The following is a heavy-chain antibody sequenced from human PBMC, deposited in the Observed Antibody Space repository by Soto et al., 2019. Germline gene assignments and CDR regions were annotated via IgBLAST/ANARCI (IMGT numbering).Heavy chain of an antibody. V-gene: IGHV4-39*01. Sequence: SETLSLTCTVSGGSISSSSYYWGWIRQPPGKGLEWIGSIYYSGSTYYNPSLKSRVTISVDTSKNQFSLKLSSVTAADTAVYYCARLPKDKTYVFRSGYPNTTFDYWGQGTLVTVSS. CDR2: IYYSGST. CDR3: ARLPKDKTYVFRSGYPNTTFDY. J-gene: IGHJ4*02. D-gene: IGHD3-3*01. CDR1: GGSISSSSYY.